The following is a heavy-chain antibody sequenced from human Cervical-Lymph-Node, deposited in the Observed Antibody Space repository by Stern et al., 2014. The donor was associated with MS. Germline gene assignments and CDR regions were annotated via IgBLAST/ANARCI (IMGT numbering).Heavy chain of an antibody. J-gene: IGHJ4*02. CDR2: INGGPGTT. CDR3: ARQPDYSDFLDF. Sequence: VKLLQSWAEVKKPGASMTISCKTSGYNFIDHAIHWVLQAPGQRLEWMGWINGGPGTTKYSQKFQGRVSFTRDKAASAAYMDLSSLSPDDTAVYYCARQPDYSDFLDFWGQGTLVTVSS. V-gene: IGHV1-3*01. CDR1: GYNFIDHA. D-gene: IGHD4-11*01.